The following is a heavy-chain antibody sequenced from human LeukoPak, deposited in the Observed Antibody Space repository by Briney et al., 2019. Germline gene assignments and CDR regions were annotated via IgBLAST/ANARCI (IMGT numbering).Heavy chain of an antibody. CDR1: GDSISSGLYA. Sequence: PSETLSLACTVSGDSISSGLYAWGWIRQPPGEGLEWIGNIYHNGDTYYNPSLRSRVTISVDTSENQFSLNLRSVTAADTAVYYCARLWSHSKTEDYWGQGTVVTVSS. J-gene: IGHJ4*02. CDR2: IYHNGDT. V-gene: IGHV4-39*01. D-gene: IGHD3-16*01. CDR3: ARLWSHSKTEDY.